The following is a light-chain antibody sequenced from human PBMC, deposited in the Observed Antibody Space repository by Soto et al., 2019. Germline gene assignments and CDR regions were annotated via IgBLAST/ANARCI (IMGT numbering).Light chain of an antibody. CDR1: SSDVGGYNY. V-gene: IGLV2-14*01. J-gene: IGLJ1*01. Sequence: QSVLTQPASVSGSPGQSITISCTGTSSDVGGYNYVSWYQQHPGKAPKLMIYDVSNRPSGVSNRFSGSKSGNTASLTISGLQAEDEADHYCSSYTSSSTLRVFGTGTKVTVL. CDR3: SSYTSSSTLRV. CDR2: DVS.